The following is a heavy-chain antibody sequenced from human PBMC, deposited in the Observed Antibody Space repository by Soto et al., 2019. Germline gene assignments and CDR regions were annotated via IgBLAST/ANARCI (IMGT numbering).Heavy chain of an antibody. J-gene: IGHJ6*02. CDR1: GFTFSSYA. D-gene: IGHD3-10*01. Sequence: GGSLRLSCAASGFTFSSYAMSWVRQAPGKGLEWVSAISGSGGSTYYADSVKGRFTISRDNSKNTLYLQMNSLRAEDTAVYYCAKRKGYDGSGSYIGMDVWGQGTTVTVSS. V-gene: IGHV3-23*01. CDR2: ISGSGGST. CDR3: AKRKGYDGSGSYIGMDV.